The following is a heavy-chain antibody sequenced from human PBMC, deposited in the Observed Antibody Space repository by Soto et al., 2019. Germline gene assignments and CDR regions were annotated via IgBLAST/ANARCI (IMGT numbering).Heavy chain of an antibody. D-gene: IGHD2-2*01. CDR1: GFTFDDYA. V-gene: IGHV3-9*01. J-gene: IGHJ4*02. CDR2: ISWNSGSI. CDR3: AKGFGVVVPAAIHFDY. Sequence: VQLVESGGGLVQPGRSLRLSCAASGFTFDDYAMHWVRQAPGKGLEWVSGISWNSGSIGYADSVKGRFTISRDNAKNSLYLQMNSLRAEDTALYYCAKGFGVVVPAAIHFDYWGQGTLVTVSS.